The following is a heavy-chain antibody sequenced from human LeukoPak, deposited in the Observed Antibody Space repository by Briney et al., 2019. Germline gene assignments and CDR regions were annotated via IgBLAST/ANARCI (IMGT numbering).Heavy chain of an antibody. CDR2: MYYNGST. J-gene: IGHJ3*02. D-gene: IGHD1-1*01. CDR1: GGSISSSSYY. CDR3: ARDGTTGSDAFDI. Sequence: PSETLSLTCTVSGGSISSSSYYWGWIRQPPGKGLEWIGSMYYNGSTYYNPSLKSRVTISVDTSKNQFSLNLSSVTAADTAVYYCARDGTTGSDAFDIWGQGTMVTVSS. V-gene: IGHV4-39*02.